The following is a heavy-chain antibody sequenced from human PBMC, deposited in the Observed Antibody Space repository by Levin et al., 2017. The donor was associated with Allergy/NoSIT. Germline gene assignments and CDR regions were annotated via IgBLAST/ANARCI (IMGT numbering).Heavy chain of an antibody. CDR1: GGSISSSSYY. Sequence: ASETLSLTCTVSGGSISSSSYYWGWIRQPPGKGLEWIGSIYYSGSTYYNPSLKSRVTISVDTSKNQFSLKLSSVTAADTAVYYCASIGDGYNEAGFDYWGQGTLVTVSS. V-gene: IGHV4-39*01. D-gene: IGHD5-24*01. J-gene: IGHJ4*02. CDR2: IYYSGST. CDR3: ASIGDGYNEAGFDY.